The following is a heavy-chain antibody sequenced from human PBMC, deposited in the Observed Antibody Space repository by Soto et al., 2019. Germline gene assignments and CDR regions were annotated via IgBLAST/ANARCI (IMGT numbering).Heavy chain of an antibody. CDR2: ISDTT. V-gene: IGHV3-23*01. Sequence: EVQLLESGGDLVQPGGSLRLSCAASGFTFSDYTMTWVRQAPGKGLEWVSTISDTTFYADSVKGRFTISRDNSRNPVYMHMNSLRAEDPATYYCAKTVWEDSGSAPSVTLEFWGQGTLVIVSS. CDR1: GFTFSDYT. J-gene: IGHJ4*02. CDR3: AKTVWEDSGSAPSVTLEF. D-gene: IGHD5-12*01.